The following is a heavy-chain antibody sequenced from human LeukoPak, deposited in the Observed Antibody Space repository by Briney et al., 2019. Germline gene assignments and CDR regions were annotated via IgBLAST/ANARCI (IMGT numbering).Heavy chain of an antibody. V-gene: IGHV4-59*01. Sequence: SETLSLTCTVSGGSISSDYWSWIRQPPGKGLEWIGYIYYSGNTNYNSSLKSRVTISVDTSKNQFSLKLSSVTAADTAVYYCATGGPTLFDYWGQGTLVTVSS. CDR1: GGSISSDY. J-gene: IGHJ4*02. CDR2: IYYSGNT. D-gene: IGHD2-15*01. CDR3: ATGGPTLFDY.